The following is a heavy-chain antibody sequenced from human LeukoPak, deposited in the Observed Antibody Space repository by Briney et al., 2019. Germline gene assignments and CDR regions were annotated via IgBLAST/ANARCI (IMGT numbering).Heavy chain of an antibody. CDR1: GYTFTGYY. Sequence: ASVKVSCKASGYTFTGYYMHWVRQAPGQGLEWMGWINPNSGGTNYAQKFQGRVTMTRDTSISTAYMELSRLRSDDTAVYYCATDSGYSMCIDIWGQATMVTVSS. J-gene: IGHJ3*02. CDR2: INPNSGGT. V-gene: IGHV1-2*02. CDR3: ATDSGYSMCIDI. D-gene: IGHD1-26*01.